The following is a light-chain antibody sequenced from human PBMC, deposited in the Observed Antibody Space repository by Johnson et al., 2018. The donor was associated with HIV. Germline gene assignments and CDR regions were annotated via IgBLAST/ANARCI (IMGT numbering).Light chain of an antibody. CDR1: SSNIGNHY. CDR3: GTWDTSLSAGV. J-gene: IGLJ1*01. CDR2: END. V-gene: IGLV1-51*02. Sequence: QAVLTQPPSVSAAPGQKVTISCSGSSSNIGNHYVSWYQHLPGTAPKLLIYENDKRPSGIPDRFSGSKSGTSATLDITGLQTGDEADYYCGTWDTSLSAGVFGTWTRVTGL.